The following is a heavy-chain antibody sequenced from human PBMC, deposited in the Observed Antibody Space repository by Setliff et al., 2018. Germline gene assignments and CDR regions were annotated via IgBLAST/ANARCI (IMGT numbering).Heavy chain of an antibody. D-gene: IGHD3-22*01. CDR2: ISSDGITI. V-gene: IGHV3-11*04. J-gene: IGHJ4*02. CDR3: ARSINGYQQRYDI. Sequence: GGSLRLSCAASGFAFGDYFMSWIREAPGKGLEWISYISSDGITIHYADSVKGRFTISRDNAKNSLYLLMKSVRVDDTAVYYCARSINGYQQRYDIWGQGALVTVSS. CDR1: GFAFGDYF.